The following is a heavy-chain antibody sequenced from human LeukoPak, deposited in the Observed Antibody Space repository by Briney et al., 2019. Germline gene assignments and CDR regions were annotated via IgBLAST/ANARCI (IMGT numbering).Heavy chain of an antibody. D-gene: IGHD5-18*01. J-gene: IGHJ4*02. V-gene: IGHV4-59*08. CDR3: ARSVQLWTTLDY. Sequence: PSETLSLTCTVSGGSISSYYWSWIRQPPGKGLEWIGYIYYSGSTNYNPSLKSRVTISADTSKNQFSLKLSSVTAADTAVYYCARSVQLWTTLDYWGQGTLVTVSS. CDR1: GGSISSYY. CDR2: IYYSGST.